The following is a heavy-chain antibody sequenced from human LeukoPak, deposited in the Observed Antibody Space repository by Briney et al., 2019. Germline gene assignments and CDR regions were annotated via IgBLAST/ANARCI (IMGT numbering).Heavy chain of an antibody. CDR3: ARDALGVRRSYGSGSLGVY. V-gene: IGHV1-18*01. Sequence: ASVKVSCKASGYTFTSYGISWVRQAPGQGLEWMGWISAYNGNTNYAQKLQGRVTMTTDTSTSTAYMELRSLRSDDTAVYYCARDALGVRRSYGSGSLGVYWGQGTLVTVSS. J-gene: IGHJ4*02. CDR2: ISAYNGNT. CDR1: GYTFTSYG. D-gene: IGHD3-10*01.